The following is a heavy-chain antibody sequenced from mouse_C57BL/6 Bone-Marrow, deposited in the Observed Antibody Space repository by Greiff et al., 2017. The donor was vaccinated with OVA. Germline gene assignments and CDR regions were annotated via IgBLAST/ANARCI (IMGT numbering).Heavy chain of an antibody. CDR2: ISSGGSYT. CDR3: ARQGGREGPFDY. Sequence: EVKLVESGGDLVKPGGSLKLSCAASGFTFSSYGMSWVRQTPDKRLEWVATISSGGSYTYYPDSVKGRFTISRDNAKNTLYLQMSSLKSEDTAMYYCARQGGREGPFDYWGQGTTLTVSS. V-gene: IGHV5-6*01. J-gene: IGHJ2*01. CDR1: GFTFSSYG.